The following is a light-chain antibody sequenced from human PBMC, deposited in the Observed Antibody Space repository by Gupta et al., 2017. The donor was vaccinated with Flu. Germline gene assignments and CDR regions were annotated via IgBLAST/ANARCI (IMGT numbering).Light chain of an antibody. CDR3: QQYNDWPPYT. CDR2: GAS. J-gene: IGKJ2*01. V-gene: IGKV3-15*01. Sequence: ERATLSCRASQSVSSNLAWYQQKPGQAPRLLIYGASTRATGIPARFSGSGSGTEFTLTISSLQSEDFAVYSCQQYNDWPPYTFGQGTKLEIK. CDR1: QSVSSN.